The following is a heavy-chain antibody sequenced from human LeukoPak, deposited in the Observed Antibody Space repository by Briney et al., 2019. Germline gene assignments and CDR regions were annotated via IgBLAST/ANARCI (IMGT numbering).Heavy chain of an antibody. V-gene: IGHV3-74*01. CDR2: IKRDGKT. CDR1: GFSFSSYW. Sequence: GGSLRLSCAASGFSFSSYWTHWVRHAPGKGLVWVSRIKRDGKTNYADSVKGRFTISGDNAKNTVSLQMNSLRAEDTGVYYCARAPSEIGGYYPEYFRHWGQGTLVTASS. CDR3: ARAPSEIGGYYPEYFRH. D-gene: IGHD3-22*01. J-gene: IGHJ1*01.